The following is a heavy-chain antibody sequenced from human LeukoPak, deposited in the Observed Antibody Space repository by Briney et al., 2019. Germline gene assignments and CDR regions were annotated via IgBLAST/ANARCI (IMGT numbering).Heavy chain of an antibody. Sequence: PGGSLRLSCAASGFTISTYGMSWVRQAPGKGLEWVSSISGGTTYYADSVKGRFTISRDNSKNTVSLQMNSLRAEDTAVYYCAKSVCHSGNYWGRGTLVTVSS. D-gene: IGHD3-10*01. CDR3: AKSVCHSGNY. J-gene: IGHJ4*02. V-gene: IGHV3-23*01. CDR1: GFTISTYG. CDR2: ISGGTT.